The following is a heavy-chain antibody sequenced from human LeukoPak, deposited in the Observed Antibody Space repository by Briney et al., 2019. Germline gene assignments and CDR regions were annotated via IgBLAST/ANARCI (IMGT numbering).Heavy chain of an antibody. V-gene: IGHV3-20*04. CDR1: GFTFDDYG. Sequence: PGGSLRLSCAASGFTFDDYGMSWVRQAPGKGLEWVSGINWNGGSTGYADSVKGRFTISRDNAKNSLYLQMNSLRAEDTALYYCAREISGIAVAGTGPYYYYYMDVWGKGTTVTVCS. CDR3: AREISGIAVAGTGPYYYYYMDV. J-gene: IGHJ6*03. CDR2: INWNGGST. D-gene: IGHD6-19*01.